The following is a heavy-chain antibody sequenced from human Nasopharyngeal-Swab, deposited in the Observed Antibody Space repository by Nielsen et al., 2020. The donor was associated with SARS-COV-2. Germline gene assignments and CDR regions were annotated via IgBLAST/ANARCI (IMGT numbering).Heavy chain of an antibody. V-gene: IGHV3-48*01. CDR1: GFTFSSYS. Sequence: GESLNISCAASGFTFSSYSMNWVRQAPGKGLEWVSYISSSSSTIYYADSVKGRFTISRDNSKNTLYLQMNSLRAEDTAVYYCAKDLGYSYGNVGMDVWGQGTTVTVSS. CDR2: ISSSSSTI. J-gene: IGHJ6*02. D-gene: IGHD5-18*01. CDR3: AKDLGYSYGNVGMDV.